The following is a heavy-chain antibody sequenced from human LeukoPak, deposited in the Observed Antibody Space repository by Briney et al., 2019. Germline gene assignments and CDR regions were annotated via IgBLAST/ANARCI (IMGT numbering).Heavy chain of an antibody. J-gene: IGHJ4*02. CDR1: LYSIASAYY. D-gene: IGHD3-10*01. CDR3: ARVGSGTWDTAIGNFDY. Sequence: SETLSLTCTVSLYSIASAYYWGWNRQPPGKGLEWIGSIYHSGGTYYNPSLKSRVTLSVDTSKNQFSLKLNSVTAADTAVYYCARVGSGTWDTAIGNFDYWGQGTLVTVSS. V-gene: IGHV4-38-2*02. CDR2: IYHSGGT.